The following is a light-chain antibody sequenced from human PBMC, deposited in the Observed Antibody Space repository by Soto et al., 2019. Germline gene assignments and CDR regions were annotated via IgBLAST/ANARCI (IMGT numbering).Light chain of an antibody. CDR2: GAS. V-gene: IGKV3-20*01. CDR3: QQYGSSLFT. J-gene: IGKJ3*01. CDR1: QSVSSKY. Sequence: DTVLTQSPGTLSLSPGERATLSCRASQSVSSKYLAWYQQKPGQAPRVLVYGASIRATGIPERFSGGGSGTDFTLTITRLEPEDFAVYYCQQYGSSLFTVGPGTKVD.